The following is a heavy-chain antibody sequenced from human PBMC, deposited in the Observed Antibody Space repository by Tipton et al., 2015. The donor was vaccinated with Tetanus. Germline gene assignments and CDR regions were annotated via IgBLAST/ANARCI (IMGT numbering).Heavy chain of an antibody. CDR1: GGTFSSYA. CDR3: ARARVCTNGVCYTEAVDYYGMDV. Sequence: QLVQSGAEVKKPGSSVKVSCKASGGTFSSYAISWVRQAPGQGLEWMGGIIPIFGTANYAQKFQGRVTITGDKSTSTAYMELSSRRSEDTAVYYCARARVCTNGVCYTEAVDYYGMDVWGQGTTVTVSS. J-gene: IGHJ6*02. CDR2: IIPIFGTA. V-gene: IGHV1-69*06. D-gene: IGHD2-8*01.